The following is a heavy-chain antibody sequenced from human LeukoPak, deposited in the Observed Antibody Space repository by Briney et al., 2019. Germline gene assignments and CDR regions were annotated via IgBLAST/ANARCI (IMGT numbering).Heavy chain of an antibody. D-gene: IGHD6-13*01. CDR2: LYSGGST. CDR3: ARASSSWYGFYYYYMDV. Sequence: GGSLRFSCPASGLTFSSYGMQWVPQAPGKGLEWGSVLYSGGSTYYADSVKGRFTTSRDNSKNTRYLQMNSLRAEDTAVYYCARASSSWYGFYYYYMDVWGKGTTVTVSS. CDR1: GLTFSSYG. V-gene: IGHV3-NL1*01. J-gene: IGHJ6*03.